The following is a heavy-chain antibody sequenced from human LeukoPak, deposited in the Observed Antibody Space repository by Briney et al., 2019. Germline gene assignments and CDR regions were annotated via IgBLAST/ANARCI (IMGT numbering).Heavy chain of an antibody. D-gene: IGHD5-24*01. CDR3: AKSHNPYRDGHIRPPEGFDY. J-gene: IGHJ4*02. CDR1: GFTYSSYG. Sequence: PGGSLRLSCAASGFTYSSYGMHWVRQAPGKGLEWVSLISDDGTNKDYTDSVKGRFTISRDNSKNTLYLQMNSLRDEDMAVYYCAKSHNPYRDGHIRPPEGFDYWGQGTLVTVSS. V-gene: IGHV3-30*18. CDR2: ISDDGTNK.